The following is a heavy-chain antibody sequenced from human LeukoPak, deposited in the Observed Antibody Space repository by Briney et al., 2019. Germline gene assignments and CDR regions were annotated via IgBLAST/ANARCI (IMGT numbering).Heavy chain of an antibody. V-gene: IGHV3-30-3*01. D-gene: IGHD3-10*01. CDR1: GFTFSSYA. CDR2: ISYDGSNK. J-gene: IGHJ4*02. Sequence: GGSLRLSCAASGFTFSSYAMHWVRQAPGKGLEWVAVISYDGSNKYYADSVKGRFTISRDNSRNTLYLQMNSLRAEDTAVYYCAGSYYNVFDYWGQGTLVTVSS. CDR3: AGSYYNVFDY.